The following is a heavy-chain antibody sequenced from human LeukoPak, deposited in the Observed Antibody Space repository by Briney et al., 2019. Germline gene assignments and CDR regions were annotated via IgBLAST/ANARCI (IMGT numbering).Heavy chain of an antibody. Sequence: GASVKVSCKASGHTLTTYGISWVRQAPGQGLEWMGWIRANNGNTKYAPNVQDRLTMTADTSTNTAYLELRSLRSDDTAVFYCARGWELHGWGQGTLVTVSS. J-gene: IGHJ4*02. CDR2: IRANNGNT. V-gene: IGHV1-18*01. CDR1: GHTLTTYG. D-gene: IGHD1-26*01. CDR3: ARGWELHG.